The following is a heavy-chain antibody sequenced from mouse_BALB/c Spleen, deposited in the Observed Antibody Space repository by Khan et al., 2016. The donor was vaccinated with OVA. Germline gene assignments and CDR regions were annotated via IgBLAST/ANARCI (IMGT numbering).Heavy chain of an antibody. V-gene: IGHV2-6-1*01. J-gene: IGHJ4*01. CDR2: IWSDGTT. Sequence: QVQLKESGPGLVAPSQSLSITCTISGFSLTNYGVHWVRQPPGKGLEWLVVIWSDGTTTYDSALKSRLTISKDNSKSQVFLKMDSLQTDDTAMYYCARQPYYHYYLIDYWGQGISVTVSS. D-gene: IGHD2-10*01. CDR1: GFSLTNYG. CDR3: ARQPYYHYYLIDY.